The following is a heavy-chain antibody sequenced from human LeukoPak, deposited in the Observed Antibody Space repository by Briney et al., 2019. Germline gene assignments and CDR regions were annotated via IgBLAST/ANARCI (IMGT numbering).Heavy chain of an antibody. D-gene: IGHD3-3*01. CDR3: ANHNTGFLEPYYFDY. CDR2: VSYDDKNK. V-gene: IGHV3-30*18. CDR1: GFTFTNHD. Sequence: GRSLRLSCAASGFTFTNHDMHWVRQAPGKGLEWLAVVSYDDKNKYYTDSVKGRFTISRDNSKNTLHLQMNSLRAEDTAVYYCANHNTGFLEPYYFDYWGQGTLVTVSS. J-gene: IGHJ4*02.